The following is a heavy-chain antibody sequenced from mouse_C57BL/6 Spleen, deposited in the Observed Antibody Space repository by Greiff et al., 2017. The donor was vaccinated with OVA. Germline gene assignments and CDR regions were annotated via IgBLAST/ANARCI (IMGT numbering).Heavy chain of an antibody. D-gene: IGHD2-3*01. CDR3: AGVYWAY. V-gene: IGHV1-76*01. CDR2: IYPGSGNT. Sequence: VMLVESGAELVRPGASVKLSCKASGYTFTDYYINWVKQRPGQGLEWIARIYPGSGNTYYNEKFKGKATLTAEKSSSTAYMQLSSLTSEDSAVYFCAGVYWAYWGQGTLVTVSA. CDR1: GYTFTDYY. J-gene: IGHJ3*01.